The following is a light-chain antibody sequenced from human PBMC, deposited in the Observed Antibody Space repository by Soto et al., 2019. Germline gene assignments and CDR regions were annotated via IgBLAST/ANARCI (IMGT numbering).Light chain of an antibody. CDR1: QSVSSNH. CDR2: GGS. Sequence: DIVLTPSPGTLSLSPVERATLSCRASQSVSSNHLAWYQQKPGQAPRLLIYGGSSRATGIPVRFSGSGSETDFTLTITRLEPEDFAMYYCQQYSSSRTFGQGTKVDIK. V-gene: IGKV3-20*01. J-gene: IGKJ1*01. CDR3: QQYSSSRT.